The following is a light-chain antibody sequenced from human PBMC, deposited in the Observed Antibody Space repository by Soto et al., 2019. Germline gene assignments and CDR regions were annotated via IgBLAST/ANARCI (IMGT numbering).Light chain of an antibody. CDR2: GAF. CDR1: QSISGY. J-gene: IGKJ4*01. V-gene: IGKV1-39*01. Sequence: DIQMTQSPSSLYASVGDRVTITCRASQSISGYLTWFQQKPGKAPKLLIHGAFRLRSGVPSRFSGSGSGTDFTLTISSLQPEDFATYYCQQTFKTPLTFGGGTKVDIK. CDR3: QQTFKTPLT.